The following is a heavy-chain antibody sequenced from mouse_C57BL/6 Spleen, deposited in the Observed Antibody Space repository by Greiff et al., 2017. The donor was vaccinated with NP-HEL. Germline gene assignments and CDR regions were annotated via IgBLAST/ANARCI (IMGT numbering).Heavy chain of an antibody. CDR2: IHPNSGST. CDR1: GYTFTSYW. J-gene: IGHJ2*01. Sequence: VQLQQPGAELVKPGASVKLSCKASGYTFTSYWMHWVKQRPGQGLEWIGMIHPNSGSTNYNEKFKSKATLTVDKSSSTAYMQLSSLTSEDSAVYYCARGDDDGSYYFDYWGQGTTLTVSS. D-gene: IGHD2-3*01. CDR3: ARGDDDGSYYFDY. V-gene: IGHV1-64*01.